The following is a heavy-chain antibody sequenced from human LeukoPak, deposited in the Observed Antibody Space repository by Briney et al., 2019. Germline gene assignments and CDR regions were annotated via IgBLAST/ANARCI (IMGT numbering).Heavy chain of an antibody. V-gene: IGHV1-2*02. Sequence: GASVKVSYKASGYTFTGYYMHWVRQAPGQGLEWMGWINPNSGGTNYAQKFQGRVTMTRDTSISTAYMELSRLRSDDTAVYYCARGRKVRYGSGSSDYWGQGTLVTVSS. CDR3: ARGRKVRYGSGSSDY. J-gene: IGHJ4*02. CDR1: GYTFTGYY. CDR2: INPNSGGT. D-gene: IGHD3-10*01.